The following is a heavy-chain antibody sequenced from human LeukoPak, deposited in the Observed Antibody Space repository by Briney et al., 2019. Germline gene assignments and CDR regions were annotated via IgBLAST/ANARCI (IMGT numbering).Heavy chain of an antibody. V-gene: IGHV3-73*01. J-gene: IGHJ6*03. CDR3: TRHRSTVTTDPNYYYYYYMDV. Sequence: GGSLRLSCVSSGFTFNNYAMNWVHQAPGKGLEWVGRIRSKANSYATAYAASVKGRFTISRDDSKNTAYLQMNSLKTEDTAVYYCTRHRSTVTTDPNYYYYYYMDVWGKGTTVTVSS. CDR2: IRSKANSYAT. D-gene: IGHD4-11*01. CDR1: GFTFNNYA.